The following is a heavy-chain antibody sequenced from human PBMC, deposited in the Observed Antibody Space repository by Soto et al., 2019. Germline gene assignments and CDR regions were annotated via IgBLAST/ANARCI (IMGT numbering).Heavy chain of an antibody. CDR2: VTADGGT. Sequence: GGSLRLSCEGSGFTVSSHAMTWIRQAPGKGPEWVSTVTADGGTYYADSVKGRFTISRDNSKNTLYLQMNSLRAEDTAVYYCAKPDDYYGMDVWGQGTTVTVSS. V-gene: IGHV3-23*01. CDR3: AKPDDYYGMDV. J-gene: IGHJ6*02. CDR1: GFTVSSHA.